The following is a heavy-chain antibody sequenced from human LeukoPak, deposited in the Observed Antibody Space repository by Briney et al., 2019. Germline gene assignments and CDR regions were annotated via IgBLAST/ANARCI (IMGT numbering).Heavy chain of an antibody. CDR1: GFTFSSYD. CDR3: AKEITMTHYYYYYMDV. D-gene: IGHD3-22*01. J-gene: IGHJ6*03. CDR2: ISGSGGST. Sequence: GGTLRLSCTASGFTFSSYDMTWVRQAPGKGLEWVSAISGSGGSTYYADSVKGRFTISRDNSKNTLYLQMNSLRAEDTAVYYCAKEITMTHYYYYYMDVWGKGTTVTVSS. V-gene: IGHV3-23*01.